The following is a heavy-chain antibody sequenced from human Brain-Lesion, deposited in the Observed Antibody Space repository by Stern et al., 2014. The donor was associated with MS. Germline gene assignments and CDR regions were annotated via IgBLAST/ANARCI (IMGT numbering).Heavy chain of an antibody. Sequence: AHLVESGGGLVQPGGSLRLSCAASGFNFSSYSMHWVRQFPEKGLFWVSQINRDGSDTSYADSVKGRFSISRDNIRNMLYLRMTSLRAEDTAVYYCARGVGDYWGQGARVTVSS. CDR1: GFNFSSYS. CDR3: ARGVGDY. CDR2: INRDGSDT. D-gene: IGHD3-16*01. V-gene: IGHV3-74*02. J-gene: IGHJ4*02.